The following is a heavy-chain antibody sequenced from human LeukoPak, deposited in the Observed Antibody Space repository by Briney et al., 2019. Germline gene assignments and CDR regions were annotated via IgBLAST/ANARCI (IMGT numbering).Heavy chain of an antibody. J-gene: IGHJ3*02. CDR1: GFTFSSYW. CDR2: INSDGSST. D-gene: IGHD3-10*01. Sequence: GGSLRLSCAASGFTFSSYWMHWVRQAPGKGLVWVSRINSDGSSTNYADSVKGRFTISRDNAKNTLYLQMNRLRAEDTAVYYCAVFYGSGSYYNDAFDIWGQGTMVTVSS. V-gene: IGHV3-74*01. CDR3: AVFYGSGSYYNDAFDI.